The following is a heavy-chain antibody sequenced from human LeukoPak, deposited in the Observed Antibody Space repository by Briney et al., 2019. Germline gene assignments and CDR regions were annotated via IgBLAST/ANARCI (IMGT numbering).Heavy chain of an antibody. CDR2: IRHDGTDQ. Sequence: PGGSLRLSCVGSGFTFSVHWVRQVPGKGLEWLTFIRHDGTDQHYADSVRGRFTISRDNSKNTVYLQMNSLRPEDTALYYCAKDGNWASVSWGQGTLVIVSS. D-gene: IGHD7-27*01. CDR3: AKDGNWASVS. J-gene: IGHJ5*02. V-gene: IGHV3-30*02. CDR1: GFTFS.